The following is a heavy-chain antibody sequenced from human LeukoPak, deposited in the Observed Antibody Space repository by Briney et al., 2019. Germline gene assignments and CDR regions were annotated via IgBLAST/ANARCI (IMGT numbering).Heavy chain of an antibody. J-gene: IGHJ6*03. D-gene: IGHD4-11*01. CDR2: ISYDGSNK. CDR3: ARDLAPSSVYSNWMTIYYYYYMDV. Sequence: GGSLRLSCAASGFTFSSYAMHWVRQAPGKGLEWVAVISYDGSNKYYADSVKGRFTISRDNSKNTLYLQMNSLRADDTAVYYCARDLAPSSVYSNWMTIYYYYYMDVWGKGTTVTVSS. CDR1: GFTFSSYA. V-gene: IGHV3-30-3*01.